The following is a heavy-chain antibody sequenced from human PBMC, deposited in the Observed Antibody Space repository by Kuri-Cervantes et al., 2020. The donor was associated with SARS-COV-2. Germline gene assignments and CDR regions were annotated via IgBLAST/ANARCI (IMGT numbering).Heavy chain of an antibody. J-gene: IGHJ6*03. CDR3: AKPIVVPARPHYYYYYMDV. CDR1: GFTLSSYG. CDR2: IRYDGSNK. V-gene: IGHV3-30*02. Sequence: GGSLRLSCAASGFTLSSYGMHWVRQAPGKGLEWVAFIRYDGSNKYYADSVKGRFTISRDNSKNTLHLQMNSLRAEDTAVYYCAKPIVVPARPHYYYYYMDVWGKGTTVTVSS. D-gene: IGHD2-2*01.